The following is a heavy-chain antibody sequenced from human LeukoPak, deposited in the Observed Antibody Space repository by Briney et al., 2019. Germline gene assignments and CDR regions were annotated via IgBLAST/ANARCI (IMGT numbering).Heavy chain of an antibody. J-gene: IGHJ6*02. Sequence: ASVKVSCKASGYTFTGYYMHWVRQAPGQGLEWMGWINPNSGGTNYAQEFQGRVTMTRDTSISTAYMELSRLRSDDTAVYYCARGLITGMWYYYYGMDVWGQGTTVTVSS. V-gene: IGHV1-2*02. CDR3: ARGLITGMWYYYYGMDV. D-gene: IGHD1-20*01. CDR1: GYTFTGYY. CDR2: INPNSGGT.